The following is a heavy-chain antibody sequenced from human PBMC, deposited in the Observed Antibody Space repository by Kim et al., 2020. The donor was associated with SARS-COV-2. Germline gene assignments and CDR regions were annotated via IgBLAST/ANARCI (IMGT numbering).Heavy chain of an antibody. D-gene: IGHD4-17*01. CDR3: ARLAGRAHHLYGDYVGY. Sequence: LKSRVTISVDTSKNQFSLKLSSVTAADTAVYYCARLAGRAHHLYGDYVGYWGQGTLVTVSS. J-gene: IGHJ4*02. V-gene: IGHV4-39*01.